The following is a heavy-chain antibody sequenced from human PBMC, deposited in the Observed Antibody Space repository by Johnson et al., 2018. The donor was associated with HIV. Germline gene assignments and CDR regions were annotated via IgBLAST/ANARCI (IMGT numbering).Heavy chain of an antibody. V-gene: IGHV3-11*04. CDR2: TYSGGST. J-gene: IGHJ3*02. CDR3: ARDLRWSYDAFDI. Sequence: VQLVESGGDLVKAGGSLRLSCAASGSTFSDYYMSWIRQAPGKGLEWVSVTYSGGSTGYADSVKARFMISRDNAKNSLYLQMNSLRAEDTAVYYCARDLRWSYDAFDIWGQGTMVTVSS. CDR1: GSTFSDYY. D-gene: IGHD5-24*01.